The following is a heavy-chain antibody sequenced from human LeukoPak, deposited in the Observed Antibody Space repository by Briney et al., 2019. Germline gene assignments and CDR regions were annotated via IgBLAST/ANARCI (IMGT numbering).Heavy chain of an antibody. D-gene: IGHD2/OR15-2a*01. V-gene: IGHV3-53*01. CDR3: ARSRERNSRLDY. Sequence: GGSLRLSCAASGFTVSSNYMSWVRQAPGKGLEWVSVIYSGGSTYYADSVKGRFTISRDNSKNTLYLQMNSLRAEDTAVYYCARSRERNSRLDYWGQGTLVTVSS. CDR2: IYSGGST. CDR1: GFTVSSNY. J-gene: IGHJ4*02.